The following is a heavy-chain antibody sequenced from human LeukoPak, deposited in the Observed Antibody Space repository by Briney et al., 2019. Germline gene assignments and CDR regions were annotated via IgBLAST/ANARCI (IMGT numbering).Heavy chain of an antibody. CDR1: GGSISSGGYY. CDR3: ARELLDYYDSRFDP. Sequence: PSETLSLTCTVSGGSISSGGYYWSWIRQPPGKGLEWIGYIYYSGSTNYNPSLKSRVTISLDTSKNQFSLKLSSVTAADTAVYYCARELLDYYDSRFDPWGQGTLVTVSS. J-gene: IGHJ5*02. V-gene: IGHV4-61*08. D-gene: IGHD3-22*01. CDR2: IYYSGST.